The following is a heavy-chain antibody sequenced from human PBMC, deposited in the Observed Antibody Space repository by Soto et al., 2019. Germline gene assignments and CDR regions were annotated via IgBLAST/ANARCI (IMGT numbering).Heavy chain of an antibody. Sequence: EVQLVESGGGLVQPGGSLRLSCGASGFTFRTYWLSWVRQVPGKGLEWVANINQDGGEKNYVDSVKGRFTISRDNAKNSLHLQMSILRAEDTALYYCARDGSTSWYSYDYHGMDVWGQGTTVTVSS. CDR2: INQDGGEK. CDR1: GFTFRTYW. CDR3: ARDGSTSWYSYDYHGMDV. D-gene: IGHD5-18*01. V-gene: IGHV3-7*05. J-gene: IGHJ6*02.